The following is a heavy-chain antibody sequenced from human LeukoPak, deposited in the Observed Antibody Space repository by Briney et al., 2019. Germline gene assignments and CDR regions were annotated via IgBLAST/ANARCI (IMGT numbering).Heavy chain of an antibody. V-gene: IGHV5-51*01. CDR1: GYSFTAYW. J-gene: IGHJ4*02. CDR2: IYPGDSAT. CDR3: ARPAAGLGGFDY. D-gene: IGHD3-16*01. Sequence: GESLKISCRGSGYSFTAYWIAWVRQMPGKGLEWMATIYPGDSATTYSPSFQGQVTISADKSITTAYLQWSSLKASNTAMYYCARPAAGLGGFDYWGQGTLVTVSS.